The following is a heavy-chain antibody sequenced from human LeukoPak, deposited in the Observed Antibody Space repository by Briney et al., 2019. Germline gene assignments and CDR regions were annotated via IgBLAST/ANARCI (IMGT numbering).Heavy chain of an antibody. V-gene: IGHV3-20*04. D-gene: IGHD3-3*01. CDR1: GFTFDDYG. CDR2: INWNGDNT. CDR3: TRAPKPYYDFWSGYFFDY. J-gene: IGHJ4*02. Sequence: GGSLRLSCAASGFTFDDYGMSWVRQAPGKGLEWVSGINWNGDNTGYADSMKGRFTIPRGNAKNSLYLQMNSLRAEDTALYYCTRAPKPYYDFWSGYFFDYWGQGTLVTVSS.